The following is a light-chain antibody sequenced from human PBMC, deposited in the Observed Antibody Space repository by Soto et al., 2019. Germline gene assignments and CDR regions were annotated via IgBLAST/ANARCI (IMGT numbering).Light chain of an antibody. CDR2: GAS. CDR3: QQHSQWPPWT. V-gene: IGKV3-11*01. Sequence: EVVLTQSPATLSLSPGERATLSCRASQNVRTFLDWYQQKPGQAPRLLIYGASNRATGIPARFSGSGSGTDVTLTISSLEPEDFAVYYCQQHSQWPPWTCGQGTRVEIQ. CDR1: QNVRTF. J-gene: IGKJ1*01.